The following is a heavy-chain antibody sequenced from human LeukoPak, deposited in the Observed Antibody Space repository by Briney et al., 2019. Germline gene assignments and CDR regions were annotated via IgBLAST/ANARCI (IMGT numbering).Heavy chain of an antibody. Sequence: PSETLSLTCTVSIGSISSYYWSWIRQPPGKGLEWIGYIYYSGSTNYNPSLKSRVTISVDTSKNQFSLKLSSVTAADTAVYYCARGGLLFDYWGQGTLVTVSS. V-gene: IGHV4-59*01. CDR2: IYYSGST. J-gene: IGHJ4*02. D-gene: IGHD3-10*01. CDR3: ARGGLLFDY. CDR1: IGSISSYY.